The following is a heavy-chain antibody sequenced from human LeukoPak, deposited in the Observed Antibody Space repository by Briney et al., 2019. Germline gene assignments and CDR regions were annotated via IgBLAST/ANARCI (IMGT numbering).Heavy chain of an antibody. CDR2: ISSSSSNT. D-gene: IGHD3-22*01. CDR1: GFTFSSYS. CDR3: ARDRGYYDSTPSGY. J-gene: IGHJ4*02. V-gene: IGHV3-21*01. Sequence: GGSLRLSCAASGFTFSSYSMNWVRQAPGKGLEWVSSISSSSSNTYYADSVKGRFTISRDNAKNSLYLQMNSLRAEDTAVYYCARDRGYYDSTPSGYWGQGTLVTVSS.